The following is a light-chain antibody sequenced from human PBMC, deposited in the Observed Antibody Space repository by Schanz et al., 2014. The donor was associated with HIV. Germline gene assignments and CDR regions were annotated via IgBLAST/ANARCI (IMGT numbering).Light chain of an antibody. J-gene: IGKJ2*01. CDR1: QTINKN. CDR3: QHYDNSFRVT. CDR2: GAS. Sequence: EIVMTQSPATLSVSPGERATLSCRASQTINKNVAWYQQRPGQAPRLLIYGASTRATGIPARFSGGGSGTEFTLTINSLQSEDFAVYYCQHYDNSFRVTLGQGTKLEIK. V-gene: IGKV3-15*01.